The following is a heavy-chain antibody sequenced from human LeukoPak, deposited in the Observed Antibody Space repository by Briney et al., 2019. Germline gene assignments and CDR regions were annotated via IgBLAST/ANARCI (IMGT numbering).Heavy chain of an antibody. D-gene: IGHD4-11*01. CDR1: GGTFSSYA. CDR3: ASAYSNYIYYFDY. V-gene: IGHV1-69*13. J-gene: IGHJ4*02. CDR2: IIPIFGTA. Sequence: SVKVSYKASGGTFSSYAISWVRQAPGQGLEWMGGIIPIFGTANYAQKFQGRVTITADESTSTAYMELSSLRSEDTAVYYCASAYSNYIYYFDYWGQGTLVTVSS.